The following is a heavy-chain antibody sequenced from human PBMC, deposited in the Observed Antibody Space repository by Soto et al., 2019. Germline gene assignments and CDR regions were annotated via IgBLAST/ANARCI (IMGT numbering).Heavy chain of an antibody. V-gene: IGHV3-11*01. D-gene: IGHD2-2*02. CDR3: AREGCTSCSCYKGHYYGMDV. Sequence: GGSLRLSCAASGFNFSDSYMTWIRQAPGKGLEWISHISTSSNFMYYADSVKGRFTISRDNAKNSQYLQMNGLRAEDTAVYYCAREGCTSCSCYKGHYYGMDVWGQGTTVTVSS. CDR2: ISTSSNFM. CDR1: GFNFSDSY. J-gene: IGHJ6*02.